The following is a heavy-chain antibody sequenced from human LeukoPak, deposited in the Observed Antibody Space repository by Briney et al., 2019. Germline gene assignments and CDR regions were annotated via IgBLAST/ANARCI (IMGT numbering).Heavy chain of an antibody. Sequence: SVKVSCKASGGTFSSYAISWVRQAPGQGLEWMGGIIPIFGTANYAQKFQGRVAITADKSTSTAYMELSSLRSEDTAVYYCATSRDYGDQYYFDYWGQGTLVTVSS. V-gene: IGHV1-69*06. D-gene: IGHD4-17*01. J-gene: IGHJ4*02. CDR2: IIPIFGTA. CDR3: ATSRDYGDQYYFDY. CDR1: GGTFSSYA.